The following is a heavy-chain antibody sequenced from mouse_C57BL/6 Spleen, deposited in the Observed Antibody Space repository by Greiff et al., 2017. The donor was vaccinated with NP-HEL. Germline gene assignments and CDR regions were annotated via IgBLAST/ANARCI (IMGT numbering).Heavy chain of an antibody. CDR1: GYTFTSYW. J-gene: IGHJ4*01. V-gene: IGHV1-7*01. CDR2: INPSSGYT. Sequence: VQLQQSGAGLAKPGASVKLSCKASGYTFTSYWMHWVRQRPGQGLEWIGYINPSSGYTKYNETFKDKGTLTADKSSSTAHLQLSSLTYEVSAVDYCARDYCGSRDYAMDYWGQGTSLTVSS. CDR3: ARDYCGSRDYAMDY. D-gene: IGHD1-1*01.